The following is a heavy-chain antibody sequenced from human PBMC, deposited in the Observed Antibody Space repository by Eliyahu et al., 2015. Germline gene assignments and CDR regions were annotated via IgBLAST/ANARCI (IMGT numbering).Heavy chain of an antibody. CDR1: GFALSDYN. CDR2: ISGSSTTI. Sequence: EVQLVESGGGLVQPGGSLRLSCTASGFALSDYNMNWVRQAPGKGLEWVSYISGSSTTIYYADSVXGRFTFSRDNAQDSLYLQMNSLRDEDTAVYYCARDRYEIXGSYRPRSFDYWGQGTLVTVSS. V-gene: IGHV3-48*02. J-gene: IGHJ4*02. D-gene: IGHD3-16*02. CDR3: ARDRYEIXGSYRPRSFDY.